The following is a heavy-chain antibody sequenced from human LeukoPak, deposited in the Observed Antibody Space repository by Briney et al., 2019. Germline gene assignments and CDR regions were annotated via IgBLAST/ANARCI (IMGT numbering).Heavy chain of an antibody. J-gene: IGHJ4*02. Sequence: TSVKVSCKASGFTFSSSAMQWVRQARGQRLEWIGWIVVGSGHTNYAQSFQERVTITRDMSTGTAYMELSSLRSEDTAVYYCAAAPKGYCSSNSCRGDYIDYWGQGTLVTVSS. V-gene: IGHV1-58*02. CDR3: AAAPKGYCSSNSCRGDYIDY. D-gene: IGHD2-2*01. CDR2: IVVGSGHT. CDR1: GFTFSSSA.